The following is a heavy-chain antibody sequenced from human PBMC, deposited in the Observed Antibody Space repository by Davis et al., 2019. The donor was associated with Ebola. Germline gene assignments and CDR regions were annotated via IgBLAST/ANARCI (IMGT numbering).Heavy chain of an antibody. CDR1: GYTFTSYY. Sequence: ASVKVSCKASGYTFTSYYMHWVRQAPGQGLEWMGIINPSGGSTSYAQKFQGRVTMTEDTSTDTAYMELSSLRSEDTAVYYCATDRGHSSGYSGYWGQGTLVTVSS. D-gene: IGHD3-22*01. J-gene: IGHJ4*02. CDR2: INPSGGST. V-gene: IGHV1-46*01. CDR3: ATDRGHSSGYSGY.